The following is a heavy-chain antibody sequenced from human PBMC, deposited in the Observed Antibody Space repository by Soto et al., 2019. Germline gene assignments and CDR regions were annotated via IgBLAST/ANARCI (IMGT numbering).Heavy chain of an antibody. D-gene: IGHD6-19*01. CDR2: INHSGST. Sequence: PSETLSLTCAVYGGSFSGYYWSWIRQPPGKGLEWIGEINHSGSTNYNPSLKSRVTISVDTSKNQFSLKLSSVTAADTAVYYCASYGAIAVAGRIVEGAFDIWGQGTMVTVSS. V-gene: IGHV4-34*01. CDR1: GGSFSGYY. CDR3: ASYGAIAVAGRIVEGAFDI. J-gene: IGHJ3*02.